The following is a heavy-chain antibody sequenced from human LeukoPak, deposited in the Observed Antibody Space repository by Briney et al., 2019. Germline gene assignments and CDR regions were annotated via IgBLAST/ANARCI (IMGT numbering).Heavy chain of an antibody. CDR1: GFTFSSYS. Sequence: GGSLRLSCAASGFTFSSYSMNWVRQAPGKGLEWVSSISSSSSYIYYADSVKGRFTISRDNAKNSLYLQMNSLRAEDTAVYYCAKGPDLGYMDVWGKGTTVTVSS. CDR3: AKGPDLGYMDV. CDR2: ISSSSSYI. J-gene: IGHJ6*04. V-gene: IGHV3-21*04. D-gene: IGHD1-26*01.